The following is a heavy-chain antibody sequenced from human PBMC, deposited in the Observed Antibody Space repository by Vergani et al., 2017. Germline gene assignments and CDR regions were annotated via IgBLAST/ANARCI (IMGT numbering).Heavy chain of an antibody. CDR1: GFSLNTRGVS. V-gene: IGHV2-5*04. J-gene: IGHJ6*03. Sequence: QITLKESGPTLVKPTQTLTLTCTFSGFSLNTRGVSVAWIRQPPGKALDWLALIYWNDDQHYNPSLNNRVTITKDTSKNQVVLTMTNMDYVDTGTYYCVYRKTECGITGCFYPIYYDYYMDVWGKGTTVTVSS. CDR3: VYRKTECGITGCFYPIYYDYYMDV. CDR2: IYWNDDQ. D-gene: IGHD1-7*01.